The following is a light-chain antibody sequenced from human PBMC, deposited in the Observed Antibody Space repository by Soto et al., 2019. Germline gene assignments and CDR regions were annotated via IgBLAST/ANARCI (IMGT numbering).Light chain of an antibody. V-gene: IGKV1-5*03. CDR1: QTISSW. CDR2: KAS. CDR3: QKYNSAPLT. J-gene: IGKJ4*01. Sequence: DIQMTQSPSTLSGSVGDRVTITCRASQTISSWLAWYQQKPGKAPKLLIYKASTLKSGVPSRFSGSGSGTEFTLTISSLQPDDFATYYCQKYNSAPLTFGGGTKVDIX.